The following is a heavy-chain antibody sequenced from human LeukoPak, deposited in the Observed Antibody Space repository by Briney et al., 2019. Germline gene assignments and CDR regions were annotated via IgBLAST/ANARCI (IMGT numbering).Heavy chain of an antibody. CDR2: ISGRDGST. Sequence: GGSLRLSCVASGFTFSSYAMSWVRQAPGKGLEWVSGISGRDGSTYYADSVRGRFTISRDNSKNTLYLQMNSLINEDTAVYFCAKDLSGGYHSYYFDFWGQGTPVTVSS. CDR1: GFTFSSYA. D-gene: IGHD5-18*01. CDR3: AKDLSGGYHSYYFDF. V-gene: IGHV3-23*01. J-gene: IGHJ4*02.